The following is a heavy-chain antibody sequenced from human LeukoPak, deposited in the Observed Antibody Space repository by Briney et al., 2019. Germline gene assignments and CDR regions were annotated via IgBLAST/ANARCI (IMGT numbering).Heavy chain of an antibody. CDR3: AKSEEVVTPNEYFQH. J-gene: IGHJ1*01. CDR2: ISYDGSNK. V-gene: IGHV3-30*18. CDR1: GFTFSSYA. D-gene: IGHD4-23*01. Sequence: GGSLRLSCAASGFTFSSYAMSWVRQAPGKGLEWVAVISYDGSNKYYADSVKGRFTISRDNSKNTLYLQMNSLRAEDTAVYYCAKSEEVVTPNEYFQHWGQGTLVTVSS.